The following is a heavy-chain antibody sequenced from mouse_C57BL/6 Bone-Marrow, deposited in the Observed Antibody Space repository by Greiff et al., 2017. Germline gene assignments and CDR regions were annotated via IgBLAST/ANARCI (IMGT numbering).Heavy chain of an antibody. D-gene: IGHD3-1*01. V-gene: IGHV1-69*01. CDR3: ATGRRARAGYFDY. Sequence: VQLQQPGAELVMPGASVKLSCKASGYTFTSYWMHWVKQRPGQGLEWIGEIDPSDSYTNYNQKFKGKSTLTVDKSSSTAYMQLSSLTSEDSAVYYCATGRRARAGYFDYWGQGTTLTVSS. J-gene: IGHJ2*01. CDR1: GYTFTSYW. CDR2: IDPSDSYT.